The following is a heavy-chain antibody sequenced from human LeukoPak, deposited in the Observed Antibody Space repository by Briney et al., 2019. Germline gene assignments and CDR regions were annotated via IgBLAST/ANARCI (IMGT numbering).Heavy chain of an antibody. J-gene: IGHJ4*02. V-gene: IGHV4-34*01. Sequence: SETLSLTCAVYGGSFRGYYWSWIRQPPGKGLEWIGEINHSGSTNYNPSLKSRVTISVDTSKNQFSLKLSSVTAADTAVYYCARDPPYDYVWGSYRPFDYWGQGTLVTVSS. D-gene: IGHD3-16*02. CDR1: GGSFRGYY. CDR3: ARDPPYDYVWGSYRPFDY. CDR2: INHSGST.